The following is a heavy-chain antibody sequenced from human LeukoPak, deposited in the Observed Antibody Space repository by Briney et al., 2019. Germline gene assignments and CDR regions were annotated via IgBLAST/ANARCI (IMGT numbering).Heavy chain of an antibody. CDR1: GGSISSGSYS. J-gene: IGHJ4*02. D-gene: IGHD6-13*01. Sequence: SETLSLTCAVSGGSISSGSYSWSWIRQPPGRGLEWIGSIHYSGSTSYNSSLKSRVTISVDTSKNQFSLKLSSVTPADTAVYYCARQVYSSSWSYYFDYWGQGILVTVSS. V-gene: IGHV4-61*01. CDR3: ARQVYSSSWSYYFDY. CDR2: IHYSGST.